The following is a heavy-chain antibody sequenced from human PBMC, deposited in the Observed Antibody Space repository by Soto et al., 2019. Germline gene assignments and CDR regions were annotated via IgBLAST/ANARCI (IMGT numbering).Heavy chain of an antibody. Sequence: GASVKVSCKASGYTFTSYYMHWVRQAPGQGLEWMGIINPSGGSTSYAQKFQGRVTMTRDTSTSTVYMELSSLRSGDTAVYYCARDRHSSSRINWFDPWGQGTLVTVSS. D-gene: IGHD6-13*01. CDR1: GYTFTSYY. CDR2: INPSGGST. J-gene: IGHJ5*02. CDR3: ARDRHSSSRINWFDP. V-gene: IGHV1-46*03.